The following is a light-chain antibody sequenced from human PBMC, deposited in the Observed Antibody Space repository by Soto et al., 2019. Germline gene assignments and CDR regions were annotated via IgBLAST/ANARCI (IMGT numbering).Light chain of an antibody. CDR3: QQYGDSSPT. Sequence: IVLTQSPVTLSLSPGEVATLSCGASQTITYNYLAWYQQKPGLAPRLLVYDASIRATGIPDRFSGSGSGTEFTLTISRLEPEDFAVYYCQQYGDSSPTFGGGTRVEI. CDR1: QTITYNY. V-gene: IGKV3D-20*01. CDR2: DAS. J-gene: IGKJ4*01.